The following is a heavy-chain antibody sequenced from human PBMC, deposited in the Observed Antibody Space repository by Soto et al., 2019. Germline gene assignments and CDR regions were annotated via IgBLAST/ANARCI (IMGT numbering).Heavy chain of an antibody. D-gene: IGHD1-26*01. J-gene: IGHJ3*02. Sequence: GGSLRLSCAASGFTVSSNYMSWVRQAPGKGLEWVSVIYSGGSAYYADSVKGRFTISRDNSKDTLYLQMNSLRAEDTAVYYCASLGGATRAFDIWGQGTMVTVSS. CDR2: IYSGGSA. CDR3: ASLGGATRAFDI. V-gene: IGHV3-53*01. CDR1: GFTVSSNY.